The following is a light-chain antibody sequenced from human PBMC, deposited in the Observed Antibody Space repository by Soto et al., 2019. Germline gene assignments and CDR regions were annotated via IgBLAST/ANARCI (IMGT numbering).Light chain of an antibody. Sequence: QSALTQPASVSGSPGQSITISCTGTSSDVGSYNLVSWYQQHPGKAPKLMIYEGSKRPSGVSNRLSGSKSGNTASLTISGLQAEDEADYYCCSYAGSSTSVFGGGTKLTVL. J-gene: IGLJ2*01. V-gene: IGLV2-23*01. CDR1: SSDVGSYNL. CDR2: EGS. CDR3: CSYAGSSTSV.